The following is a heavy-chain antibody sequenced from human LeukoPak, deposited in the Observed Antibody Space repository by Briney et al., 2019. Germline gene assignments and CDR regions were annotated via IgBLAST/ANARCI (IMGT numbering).Heavy chain of an antibody. CDR1: GGSFSSSY. D-gene: IGHD1-26*01. CDR2: IYTSGST. V-gene: IGHV4-4*07. CDR3: ARGYSGNYLRFDP. J-gene: IGHJ5*02. Sequence: SETLSLTCTVSGGSFSSSYWSWIRQPAGKGLEWIGRIYTSGSTSFNPSLKSRVTISIDKSKNQISLKLNSVTAADTAVYYCARGYSGNYLRFDPWGQGTLVTVSS.